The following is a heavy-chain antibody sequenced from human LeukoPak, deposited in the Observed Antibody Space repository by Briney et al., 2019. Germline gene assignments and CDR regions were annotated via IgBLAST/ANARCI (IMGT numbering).Heavy chain of an antibody. D-gene: IGHD2-21*02. CDR2: IYFSGDT. J-gene: IGHJ4*02. Sequence: PSETLSLTCTVSGDSISSGGHYWGWIRQTPGKRLEWIGNIYFSGDTSYNPSLKSRLTMSVDTSKNQLFLNLDSVTAADTAVYYCAKVFPYCGGDCYSGYFDYWGQGTLVTVSS. CDR3: AKVFPYCGGDCYSGYFDY. V-gene: IGHV4-39*07. CDR1: GDSISSGGHY.